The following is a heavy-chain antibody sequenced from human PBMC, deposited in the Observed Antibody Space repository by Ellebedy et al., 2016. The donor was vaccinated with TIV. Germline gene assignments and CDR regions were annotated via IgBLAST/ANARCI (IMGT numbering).Heavy chain of an antibody. CDR2: ISGSGVST. Sequence: PGGSLRLSCAASGFTFSSYAMNWVRQAPGKGLEWVSAISGSGVSTYYADSVKGRFTISRDNSKNTLYLQMNSLRAEDTAVYYCARDPVGVGPAFDIWGQGTMVTVSS. V-gene: IGHV3-23*01. D-gene: IGHD4-23*01. CDR1: GFTFSSYA. CDR3: ARDPVGVGPAFDI. J-gene: IGHJ3*02.